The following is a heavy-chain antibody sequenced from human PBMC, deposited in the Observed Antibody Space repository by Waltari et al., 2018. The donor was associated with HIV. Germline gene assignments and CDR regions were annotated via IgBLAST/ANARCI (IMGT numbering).Heavy chain of an antibody. V-gene: IGHV3-66*01. CDR1: GFTVGNSP. Sequence: VRLVESGGALVRPGGALRLSCTASGFTVGNSPLQWVRHASGKGLEWVSTVYSDGTTVYADSVKGRFSTSRDTSKNILHLLMDSLRVDDTAVYYCAREVFYYDNSGHPGWFDPWGQGTLVAVSS. J-gene: IGHJ5*02. D-gene: IGHD3-22*01. CDR3: AREVFYYDNSGHPGWFDP. CDR2: VYSDGTT.